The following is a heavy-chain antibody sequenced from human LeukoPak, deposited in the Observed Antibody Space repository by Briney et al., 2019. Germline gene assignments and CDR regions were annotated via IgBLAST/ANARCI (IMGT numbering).Heavy chain of an antibody. CDR1: GGSISSGGYY. CDR2: IYYSGST. V-gene: IGHV4-31*03. J-gene: IGHJ4*02. Sequence: SQTLSLTCTVSGGSISSGGYYWSWIRQHPGKGLEWIGYIYYSGSTYYNPSLKSRVTISVDTSKNQFSLKLSSVTAADTAVYYCASTSRQDYVRGSYRPTPPYCFDYWGQGTLVTVSS. CDR3: ASTSRQDYVRGSYRPTPPYCFDY. D-gene: IGHD3-16*02.